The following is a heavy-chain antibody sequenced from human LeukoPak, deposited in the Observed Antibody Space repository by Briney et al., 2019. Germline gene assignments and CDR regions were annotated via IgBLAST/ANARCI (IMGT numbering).Heavy chain of an antibody. V-gene: IGHV3-30-3*01. D-gene: IGHD6-6*01. Sequence: GRSLRLSCAASGFTFSSYATHWVRQAPGKGLEWVALISYDGSNKYYADSVKERFTISRENAKNSLYLQMNSLRAEDTAVYYCARRAARIFDYWGQGTLVTVSS. CDR3: ARRAARIFDY. CDR2: ISYDGSNK. J-gene: IGHJ4*02. CDR1: GFTFSSYA.